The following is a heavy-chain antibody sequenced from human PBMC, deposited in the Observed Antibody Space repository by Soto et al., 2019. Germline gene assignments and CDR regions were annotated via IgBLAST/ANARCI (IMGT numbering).Heavy chain of an antibody. Sequence: SETLSLTCTVSGGSVSSGSYYWSWIRQPPGKGLEWIGYIYYSGSTNYNPSLKSRVTISVDTSKNQFSLKLSSVTAADTAVYYCARDRYYYDSSGYHTLYYFDYWGQGTLVTVSS. V-gene: IGHV4-61*01. CDR2: IYYSGST. CDR3: ARDRYYYDSSGYHTLYYFDY. J-gene: IGHJ4*02. CDR1: GGSVSSGSYY. D-gene: IGHD3-22*01.